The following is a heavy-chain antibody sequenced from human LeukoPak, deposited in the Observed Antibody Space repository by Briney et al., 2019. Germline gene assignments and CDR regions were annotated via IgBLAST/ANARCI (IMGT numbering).Heavy chain of an antibody. CDR2: ISSSGSTI. CDR1: GFTFGNYW. V-gene: IGHV3-48*04. D-gene: IGHD5-12*01. Sequence: PGGSLRLSCAASGFTFGNYWMSWVRQAPGKGLEWVSYISSSGSTIYYADSVKGRFTISRDNAKNSLYLQMNSLRAEDTAFYYCARVTVATIGDYWGQGTLVTVSS. CDR3: ARVTVATIGDY. J-gene: IGHJ4*02.